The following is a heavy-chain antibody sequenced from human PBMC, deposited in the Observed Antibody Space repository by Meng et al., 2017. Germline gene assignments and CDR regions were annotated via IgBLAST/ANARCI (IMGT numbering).Heavy chain of an antibody. Sequence: ASVKVSCKASGYTFSSYGISWVRQAPGQGLEWMGWISAYNGNTNYEQNLQGRLTMTTDTSTSTAYMELRSLRSEDTAVYYCARVPGRSYYYYGMDVWGQGTTVTVSS. CDR2: ISAYNGNT. V-gene: IGHV1-18*01. J-gene: IGHJ6*02. CDR1: GYTFSSYG. CDR3: ARVPGRSYYYYGMDV. D-gene: IGHD1-14*01.